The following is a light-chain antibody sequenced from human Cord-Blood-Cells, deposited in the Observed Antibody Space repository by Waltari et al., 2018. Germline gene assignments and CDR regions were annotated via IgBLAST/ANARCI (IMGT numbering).Light chain of an antibody. Sequence: EVVLTQSPATLALSPGERATLTCGASQSVSSSYLAWHQHKPGLSRRRLISDASSRATGIPDRLRGSRTGTAFSLTISRLAPEDFAVYYCQQYGRSPTFGQGTKVEIK. V-gene: IGKV3D-20*01. J-gene: IGKJ1*01. CDR2: DAS. CDR1: QSVSSSY. CDR3: QQYGRSPT.